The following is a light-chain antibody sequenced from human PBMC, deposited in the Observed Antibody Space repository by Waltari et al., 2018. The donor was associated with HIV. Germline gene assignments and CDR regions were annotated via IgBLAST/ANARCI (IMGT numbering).Light chain of an antibody. V-gene: IGKV1-5*03. CDR3: QQYNTYSRT. J-gene: IGKJ1*01. CDR1: QSLSTS. Sequence: GDRVTITCRAGQSLSTSLAWYQQKPGKAPKLLVYGASNLESGVPSRFSGSGSGTEFTLTINSLQPDDFATYYCQQYNTYSRTFGQGTKVELK. CDR2: GAS.